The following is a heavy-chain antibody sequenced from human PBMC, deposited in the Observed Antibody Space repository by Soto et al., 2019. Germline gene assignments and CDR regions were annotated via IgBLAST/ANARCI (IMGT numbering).Heavy chain of an antibody. J-gene: IGHJ3*02. V-gene: IGHV4-39*01. D-gene: IGHD5-12*01. CDR1: GGSISSSSYY. Sequence: SETLSLTCTVSGGSISSSSYYWGWIRQPPGKGLEWIGSIYYSGSTYYNPSLKSRVTISVDTSKNQFSLKLSSVTAADTAVYYCAREYSGYDNRGGDAFDSWGQGTMVTVSS. CDR2: IYYSGST. CDR3: AREYSGYDNRGGDAFDS.